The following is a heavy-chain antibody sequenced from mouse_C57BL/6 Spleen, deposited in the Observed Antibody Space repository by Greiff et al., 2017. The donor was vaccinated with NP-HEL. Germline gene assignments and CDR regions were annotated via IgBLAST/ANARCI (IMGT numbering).Heavy chain of an antibody. CDR1: GFTFTDYY. V-gene: IGHV7-3*01. Sequence: EVKLVESGGGLVQPGGSLSLSCAASGFTFTDYYMSWVRQPPGKALEWLGFIRNKANGYTTEYSASVKGRFTISRDNSQSILYLQMNALRAEDSATYYCASSYYSNYGLYFDVWGTGTTVTVSS. J-gene: IGHJ1*03. CDR3: ASSYYSNYGLYFDV. D-gene: IGHD2-5*01. CDR2: IRNKANGYTT.